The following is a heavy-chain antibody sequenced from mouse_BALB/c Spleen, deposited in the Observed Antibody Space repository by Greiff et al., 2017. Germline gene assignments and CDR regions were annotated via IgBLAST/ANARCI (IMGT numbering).Heavy chain of an antibody. Sequence: EVQLVESGAELVKPGASVKLSCTASGFNIKDTYMHWVKQRPEQGLEWIGRIDPANGNTKYDPKFQGKATITADTSSNTAYLQLSSLTSEDTAVYYCARLDELNWDGGYFDVWGAGTTVTVSS. D-gene: IGHD4-1*01. CDR2: IDPANGNT. V-gene: IGHV14-3*02. J-gene: IGHJ1*01. CDR3: ARLDELNWDGGYFDV. CDR1: GFNIKDTY.